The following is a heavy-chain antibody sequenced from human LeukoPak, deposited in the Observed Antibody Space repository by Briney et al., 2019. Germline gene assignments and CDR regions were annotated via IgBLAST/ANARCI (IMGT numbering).Heavy chain of an antibody. CDR2: ISGTGTTI. CDR3: AKDSSFWFGEVLDRWFDP. CDR1: GFIFSSYG. D-gene: IGHD3-10*01. Sequence: PGRSLRLSCAASGFIFSSYGMNWVRQAPGKGLEWVSYISGTGTTIYYADSVKGRFTISRDNAKNSLYLQMNSLRAEEMAVYYGAKDSSFWFGEVLDRWFDPWGQGTLVTVSS. V-gene: IGHV3-48*04. J-gene: IGHJ5*02.